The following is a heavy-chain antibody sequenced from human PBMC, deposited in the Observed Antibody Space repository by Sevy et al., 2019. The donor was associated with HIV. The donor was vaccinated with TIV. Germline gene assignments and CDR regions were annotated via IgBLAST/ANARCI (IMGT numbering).Heavy chain of an antibody. CDR3: ACLVPYYYYMDV. D-gene: IGHD2-8*02. CDR1: GYSISSGYY. V-gene: IGHV4-38-2*01. CDR2: IYHSGST. Sequence: SETLSLTCAVSGYSISSGYYWGWIRQPPGKGLEWIGSIYHSGSTYYNPSLKSRVTISVDTSKNQFSLKRSSVTAADTAVYYCACLVPYYYYMDVWGKGTTVTVSS. J-gene: IGHJ6*03.